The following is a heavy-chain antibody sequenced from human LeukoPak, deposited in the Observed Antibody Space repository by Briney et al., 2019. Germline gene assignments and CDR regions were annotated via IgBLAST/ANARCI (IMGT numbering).Heavy chain of an antibody. CDR2: IYYSGST. CDR3: ARSGSYLGYYFDY. D-gene: IGHD1-26*01. Sequence: SETLSLTCTVSGGSISSGDYYWSWIRQPPGKGLEWIGYIYYSGSTYYNPSLKSRVTISVDTSKNQFSLKLSSVTAADTAVYYCARSGSYLGYYFDYWAREPWSPSPQ. V-gene: IGHV4-30-4*01. J-gene: IGHJ4*02. CDR1: GGSISSGDYY.